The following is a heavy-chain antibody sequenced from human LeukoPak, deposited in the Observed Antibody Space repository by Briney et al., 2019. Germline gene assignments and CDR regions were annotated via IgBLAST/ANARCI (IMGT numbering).Heavy chain of an antibody. J-gene: IGHJ6*02. CDR3: ARVDMIVVGTNPYYYYGMDV. CDR1: GFTFSSYS. Sequence: GGSLRLSCAASGFTFSSYSMNWVRQAPGKGLEWVSSTSSSSSYIYYADSVKGRFTISRDNAKNSLYLQMNSLRAEDTAVYYCARVDMIVVGTNPYYYYGMDVWGQGTTVTVSS. V-gene: IGHV3-21*01. CDR2: TSSSSSYI. D-gene: IGHD3-22*01.